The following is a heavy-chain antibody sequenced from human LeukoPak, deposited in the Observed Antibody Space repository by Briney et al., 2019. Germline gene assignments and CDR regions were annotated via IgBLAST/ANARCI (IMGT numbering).Heavy chain of an antibody. D-gene: IGHD6-19*01. V-gene: IGHV3-66*01. J-gene: IGHJ4*02. CDR2: LYSGGST. CDR3: AREHSSVSSESKGYDH. CDR1: GFTVSNNY. Sequence: PGGSLRLSCAASGFTVSNNYMSWVRQAPGKGLEWVSVLYSGGSTYYADSVKGRFTISRDDARNSLFLQMNSLRAEDTAVYYCAREHSSVSSESKGYDHWGQGTLVTVSS.